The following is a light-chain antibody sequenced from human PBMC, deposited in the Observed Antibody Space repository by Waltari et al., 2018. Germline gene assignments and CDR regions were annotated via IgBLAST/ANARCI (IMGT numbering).Light chain of an antibody. J-gene: IGLJ3*02. CDR3: QVWDYIQGV. CDR1: NIGRKS. CDR2: YDS. Sequence: SYVLTQPPSVSVAPGKTARSTCGGNNIGRKSVHWYQQKAGQAPVLVLPYDSGRPTGIPERFSGSTSGDTATLSISRVEAGDEADYFCQVWDYIQGVFGGGTKLTVL. V-gene: IGLV3-21*04.